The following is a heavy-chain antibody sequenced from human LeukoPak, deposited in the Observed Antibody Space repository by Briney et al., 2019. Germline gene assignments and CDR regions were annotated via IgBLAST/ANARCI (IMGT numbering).Heavy chain of an antibody. J-gene: IGHJ4*02. CDR3: ARRAGGYSHPYDY. Sequence: SVKVSCKASGGTFSSYAISWVRQAPGQGLEWMGGITPIFDTPHYAQKFQGRVTITADESTGTAYMELSSLRSEDTAVYYCARRAGGYSHPYDYWGQGVLVTVSS. D-gene: IGHD4-23*01. CDR1: GGTFSSYA. V-gene: IGHV1-69*13. CDR2: ITPIFDTP.